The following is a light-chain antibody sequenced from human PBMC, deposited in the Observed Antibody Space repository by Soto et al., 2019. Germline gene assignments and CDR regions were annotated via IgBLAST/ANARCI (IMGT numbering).Light chain of an antibody. Sequence: AIRMTQSPSSLSASTGDRVTITCRASQDISSYLAWYQQKPGKAPKLLIYGASTLQSGVPSRFSGSGSGTDFTLTISCLQSEDCATYYCQQYYSYPRTFGQGTKLEIK. CDR1: QDISSY. CDR3: QQYYSYPRT. V-gene: IGKV1-8*01. CDR2: GAS. J-gene: IGKJ2*01.